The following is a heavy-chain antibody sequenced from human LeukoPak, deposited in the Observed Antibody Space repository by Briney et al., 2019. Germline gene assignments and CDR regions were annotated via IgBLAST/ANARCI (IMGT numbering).Heavy chain of an antibody. CDR1: GYSFSELS. V-gene: IGHV1-24*01. Sequence: ASVKVSCKVSGYSFSELSMHWVRQAPGKGLEWMGGFDPEDGETIYAQKFQGRVTMTEDTSTDTAYMELSSLRSEDTAVYYCATDYGGEYPVMSAFDIWGQGAMVTVSS. D-gene: IGHD2-2*01. CDR3: ATDYGGEYPVMSAFDI. J-gene: IGHJ3*02. CDR2: FDPEDGET.